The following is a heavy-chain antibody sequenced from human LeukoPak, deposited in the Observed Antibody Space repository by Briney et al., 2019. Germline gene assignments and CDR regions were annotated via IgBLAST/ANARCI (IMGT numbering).Heavy chain of an antibody. J-gene: IGHJ4*02. CDR3: ARSVPDYTRFDF. Sequence: PGGSLRLSCEVSGLIFSDYAMSWVRQAPGKGLEWVSGISGSGSTTLYADSVKGRFTIFRDNSKNALYLQMNSLRVEDTALYYCARSVPDYTRFDFWGQGALVTVSS. D-gene: IGHD4-11*01. V-gene: IGHV3-23*01. CDR2: ISGSGSTT. CDR1: GLIFSDYA.